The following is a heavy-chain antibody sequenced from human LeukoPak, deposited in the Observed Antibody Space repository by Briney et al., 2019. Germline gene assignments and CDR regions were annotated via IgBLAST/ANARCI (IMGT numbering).Heavy chain of an antibody. J-gene: IGHJ4*02. V-gene: IGHV7-4-1*02. CDR3: ARENVVAVAGDFDY. CDR1: GYTFTSYA. CDR2: INTNTGNP. Sequence: APVKVSCKASGYTFTSYAMNWVRQAPGQGLEWMGWINTNTGNPTYAQGFTGRFVVSLDTSVSTAYLQISSLKAEDTAVYYCARENVVAVAGDFDYWGQGTLVTVSS. D-gene: IGHD6-19*01.